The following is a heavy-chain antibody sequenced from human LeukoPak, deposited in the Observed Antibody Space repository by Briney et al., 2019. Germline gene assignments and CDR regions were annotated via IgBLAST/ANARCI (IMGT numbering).Heavy chain of an antibody. CDR1: GGSISSYY. Sequence: SETLSLTCTVSGGSISSYYWSWIRQPPGKGLEWIGYIYYSGGTNYNPSLKSRVTISVDTSKNQFSLKLSSVTAADTAVYYCARDPQATVGPNNWFDPWGQGTLVTVSS. D-gene: IGHD4-23*01. CDR2: IYYSGGT. V-gene: IGHV4-59*12. J-gene: IGHJ5*02. CDR3: ARDPQATVGPNNWFDP.